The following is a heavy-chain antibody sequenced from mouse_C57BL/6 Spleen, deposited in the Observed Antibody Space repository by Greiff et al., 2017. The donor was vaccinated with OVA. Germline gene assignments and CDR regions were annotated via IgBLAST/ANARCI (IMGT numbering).Heavy chain of an antibody. CDR2: IWRGGST. D-gene: IGHD2-2*01. V-gene: IGHV2-5*01. CDR1: GFSFTSYG. J-gene: IGHJ4*01. Sequence: QVQLQQSGPGLVQPSQSLSITCTVSGFSFTSYGVHWVRQSPGKGLEWLGVIWRGGSTDYNAAFMSRLCITKDNSKSQVFFKMNSLQADYTAIYYCAKNGLQGAMDYWGQGTSVTVSS. CDR3: AKNGLQGAMDY.